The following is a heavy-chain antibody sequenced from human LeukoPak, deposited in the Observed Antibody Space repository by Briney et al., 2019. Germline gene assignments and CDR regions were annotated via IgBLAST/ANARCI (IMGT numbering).Heavy chain of an antibody. J-gene: IGHJ4*02. V-gene: IGHV3-23*01. CDR3: AKGTKGGYSYGYR. CDR2: FSGSGGST. Sequence: GGSLRLSCGASGFPLSIYAMSCVRQAPGKGLEWVSAFSGSGGSTYYADSVKGRFTISRNNSKNTLYLQMNSLRAEDTAVYYCAKGTKGGYSYGYRWGQGTLVTVSS. D-gene: IGHD5-18*01. CDR1: GFPLSIYA.